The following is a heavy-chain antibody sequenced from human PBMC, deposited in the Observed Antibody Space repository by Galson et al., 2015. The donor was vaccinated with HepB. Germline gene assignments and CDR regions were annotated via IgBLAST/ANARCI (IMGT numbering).Heavy chain of an antibody. CDR1: GFTFSSCA. CDR3: AKDTFGFSKPFDT. D-gene: IGHD3-16*01. Sequence: SLRLSCATSGFTFSSCAMSWVRQAPGEGLEWVSGISGSGHNTYYEDSVQGRFTISRDNSKNTLYPQMDSLRAEDTALYYCAKDTFGFSKPFDTWGQGTLVTVSS. CDR2: ISGSGHNT. J-gene: IGHJ4*02. V-gene: IGHV3-23*01.